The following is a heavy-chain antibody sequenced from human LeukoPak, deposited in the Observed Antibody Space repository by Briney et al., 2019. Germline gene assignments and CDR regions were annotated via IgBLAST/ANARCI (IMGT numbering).Heavy chain of an antibody. J-gene: IGHJ3*02. D-gene: IGHD4-23*01. CDR1: GYSISSGYY. CDR2: IYYSGST. Sequence: SETLSLTCTVSGYSISSGYYWGWIRQPPGKGLEWIGSIYYSGSTYYNPSLKSRVTISVDTSKNQFSLKLSSVTAADTAVYYCAAETVVTPSDAFDIWGQGTMVTVSS. CDR3: AAETVVTPSDAFDI. V-gene: IGHV4-38-2*02.